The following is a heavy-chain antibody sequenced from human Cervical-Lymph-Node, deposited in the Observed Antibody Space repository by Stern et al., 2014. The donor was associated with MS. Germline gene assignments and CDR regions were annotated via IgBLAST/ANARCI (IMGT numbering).Heavy chain of an antibody. V-gene: IGHV3-53*04. CDR3: GKDGYDTLTGNYMAA. CDR2: IYSGGNT. J-gene: IGHJ5*02. Sequence: EVQLVESGGGLVQPGGSLRLSCAASGFIVSSNYIGWVRQAPGQGLEWVSVIYSGGNTYYADSVKGRFTISRHISKNTLYLQMNSLRVEDTAVYYCGKDGYDTLTGNYMAAWGQGTLVTVSS. CDR1: GFIVSSNY. D-gene: IGHD3-9*01.